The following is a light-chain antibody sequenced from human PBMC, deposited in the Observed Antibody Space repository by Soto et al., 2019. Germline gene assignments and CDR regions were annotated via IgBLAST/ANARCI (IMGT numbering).Light chain of an antibody. CDR2: LNSDGSH. J-gene: IGLJ2*01. Sequence: QPVLTQSPSASASLGASVKLPCTLSSGHSSYAIAWHQQQPEKGPRYLMKLNSDGSHSKGDGIPDRFSGSSSGAERYLTISSLQSEYEADYYCQTWGSGIPVVFGGGTKLTVL. V-gene: IGLV4-69*01. CDR1: SGHSSYA. CDR3: QTWGSGIPVV.